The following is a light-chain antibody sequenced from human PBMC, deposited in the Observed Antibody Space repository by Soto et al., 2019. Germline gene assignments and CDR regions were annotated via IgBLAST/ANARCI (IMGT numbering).Light chain of an antibody. Sequence: IRITQSPITLSASVGDRVPLTCWASQGIRNDLGWYQQKPGKAPKLLIYAASSLQSGVPSRFSGSGSGTDFTLTISSLQPEDFATYYCLQDYNYPRTFGQGTKVDIK. V-gene: IGKV1-6*01. CDR3: LQDYNYPRT. J-gene: IGKJ1*01. CDR2: AAS. CDR1: QGIRND.